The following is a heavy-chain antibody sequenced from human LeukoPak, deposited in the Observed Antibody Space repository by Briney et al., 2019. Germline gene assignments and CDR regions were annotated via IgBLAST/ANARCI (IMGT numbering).Heavy chain of an antibody. J-gene: IGHJ6*02. V-gene: IGHV3-66*01. D-gene: IGHD2-15*01. CDR3: AREWSGYGMDV. Sequence: AGGSLRLSCAASGVTVSGNYMNWVRQAPGKGLEWVSIIYSGGSTYYADPVKGRFTISRDTSKNTLYLQMNSLRAEDTAVYYCAREWSGYGMDVWGQGTTVTVSS. CDR2: IYSGGST. CDR1: GVTVSGNY.